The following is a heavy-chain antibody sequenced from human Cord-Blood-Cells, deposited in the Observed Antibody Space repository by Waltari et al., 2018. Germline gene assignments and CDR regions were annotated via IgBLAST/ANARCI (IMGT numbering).Heavy chain of an antibody. D-gene: IGHD7-27*01. Sequence: QLQLQESGPGLVKPSQTLSLTSTVPGGSISSGGYSLSWIRQHPGKGLEWIGYIYYSGSTYYNPSLKSRVTISVDTSKNQFSLKLSSVTAADTAVYYCAGLIRGFLKLGRDVWGQGTTVTVSS. V-gene: IGHV4-31*02. CDR3: AGLIRGFLKLGRDV. J-gene: IGHJ6*02. CDR1: GGSISSGGYS. CDR2: IYYSGST.